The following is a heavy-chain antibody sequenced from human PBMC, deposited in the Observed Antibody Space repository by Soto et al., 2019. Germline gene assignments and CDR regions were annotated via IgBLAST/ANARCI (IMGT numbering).Heavy chain of an antibody. CDR3: ARSVPYYYDSSGYYNDAFDI. CDR1: GFTFITYA. CDR2: MSANNGNA. V-gene: IGHV1-18*01. J-gene: IGHJ3*02. D-gene: IGHD3-22*01. Sequence: ASVKVSCKASGFTFITYAFRWLRQAAGQGLARMGWMSANNGNANFAQKLQGRVTMTTDTSMSTAYMELRSLRSDDTAVYYCARSVPYYYDSSGYYNDAFDIWGQGTMVTVSS.